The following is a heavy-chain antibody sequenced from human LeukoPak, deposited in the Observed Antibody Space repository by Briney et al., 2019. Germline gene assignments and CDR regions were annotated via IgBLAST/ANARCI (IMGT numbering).Heavy chain of an antibody. CDR1: GFTFDKYA. V-gene: IGHV3-9*01. J-gene: IGHJ3*02. D-gene: IGHD1-26*01. CDR3: ARDGELGSPADAFDI. CDR2: IGWNGNNI. Sequence: GGSLRLSCAASGFTFDKYAMHWVRQAPGKGLEWVSGIGWNGNNIGYADSVKGRFTISRDNAKNSLYLQMSSLRAEDTAVYYCARDGELGSPADAFDIWGQGTMVTVSS.